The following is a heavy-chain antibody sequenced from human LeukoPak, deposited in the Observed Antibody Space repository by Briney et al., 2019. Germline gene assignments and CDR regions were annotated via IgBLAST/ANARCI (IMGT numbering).Heavy chain of an antibody. D-gene: IGHD3-22*01. CDR1: GFTVSSNY. Sequence: HPGGSLRLSCAASGFTVSSNYMSWVRQAPGKGLEWVSVIYSGGSTYYADSVKGRFTISRDNSKNTLYLQMNSLRAEDTAVYYCARDFHDSSGYYGFDYWGQGTLVTVSS. CDR2: IYSGGST. CDR3: ARDFHDSSGYYGFDY. J-gene: IGHJ4*02. V-gene: IGHV3-66*01.